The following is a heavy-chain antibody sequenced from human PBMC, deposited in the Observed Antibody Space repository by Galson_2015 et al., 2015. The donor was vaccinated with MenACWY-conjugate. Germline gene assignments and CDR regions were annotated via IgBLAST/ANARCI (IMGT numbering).Heavy chain of an antibody. V-gene: IGHV3-23*01. CDR2: ISGSGGST. Sequence: SLRLSCAASGFTFSSYAMSWVRQAPGKGLEWVSAISGSGGSTYYADSVKGRFTISRDNSKNTLYLQMNSLRAEDTAVYYCASKYGSGSYYNPFDYWGQGTLVTVSS. D-gene: IGHD3-10*01. J-gene: IGHJ4*02. CDR3: ASKYGSGSYYNPFDY. CDR1: GFTFSSYA.